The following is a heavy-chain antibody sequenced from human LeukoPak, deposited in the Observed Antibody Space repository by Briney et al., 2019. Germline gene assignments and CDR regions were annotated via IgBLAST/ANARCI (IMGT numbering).Heavy chain of an antibody. J-gene: IGHJ4*02. CDR3: ARGPYSNYVLAQYFDC. CDR2: INHSGST. Sequence: SETLSLTCAVYGGSFSGYYWSWIRQPPGKGLEWIGEINHSGSTNYNPSLKSRVTISVDTSKNQFSLKLSSVTAADTAVYYCARGPYSNYVLAQYFDCWGQGTLVTVSS. V-gene: IGHV4-34*01. D-gene: IGHD4-11*01. CDR1: GGSFSGYY.